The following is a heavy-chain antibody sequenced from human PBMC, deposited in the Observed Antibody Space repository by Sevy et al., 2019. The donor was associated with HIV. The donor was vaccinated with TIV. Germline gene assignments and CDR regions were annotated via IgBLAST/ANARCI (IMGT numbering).Heavy chain of an antibody. CDR2: IWYDGSKK. D-gene: IGHD2-15*01. CDR3: ARNLDNYGNIGSHDY. Sequence: GGSLRLSCAASGFTFSAYGMHWVRQAPGKGLEWVALIWYDGSKKYSEDSVKGRFTISRDNSKNTMFMQMISLRAEDTAVYYCARNLDNYGNIGSHDYWGQGTLVTVSS. CDR1: GFTFSAYG. J-gene: IGHJ4*02. V-gene: IGHV3-33*01.